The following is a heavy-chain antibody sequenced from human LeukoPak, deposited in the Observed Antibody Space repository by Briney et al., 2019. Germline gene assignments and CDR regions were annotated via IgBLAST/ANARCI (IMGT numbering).Heavy chain of an antibody. Sequence: PGGSLRLSCAASGFTFSSYAMSWVRQAPGKGLEWVSAISGSGGSTYYADSVKGRFTISRDNSKNTLYLQMNSLRAEDTAVYYCANQGSGYYTYYFDYWGQGTLVTVSS. V-gene: IGHV3-23*01. CDR2: ISGSGGST. J-gene: IGHJ4*02. D-gene: IGHD3-3*01. CDR1: GFTFSSYA. CDR3: ANQGSGYYTYYFDY.